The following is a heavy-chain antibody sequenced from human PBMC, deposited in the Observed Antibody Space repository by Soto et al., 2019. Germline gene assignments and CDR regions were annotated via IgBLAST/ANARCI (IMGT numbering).Heavy chain of an antibody. CDR3: AKEPYDSSGYYFDY. J-gene: IGHJ4*02. CDR1: GFTFSNAW. D-gene: IGHD3-22*01. V-gene: IGHV3-23*01. Sequence: GGSLRLSCAGSGFTFSNAWMNWVRQVPGKGLEWVPAISGSGGSRYYADSVTGRFTISRDNSKNTLYLQMNSLRAEDTAVYYCAKEPYDSSGYYFDYWGQGALVTVSS. CDR2: ISGSGGSR.